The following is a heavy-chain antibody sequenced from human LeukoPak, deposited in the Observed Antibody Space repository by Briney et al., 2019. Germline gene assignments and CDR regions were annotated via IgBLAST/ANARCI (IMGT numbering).Heavy chain of an antibody. CDR1: GFTFSSYW. Sequence: GGSLRLSCAASGFTFSSYWLNWLRQAPGKGLEGVAHIKKDGSERYYVDSVKGRFTISIDNTKKSLYLQMNTMRAEDTAVYYCARDLAGPPQEAFDIWGQGTMVTVSS. V-gene: IGHV3-7*01. J-gene: IGHJ3*02. CDR2: IKKDGSER. CDR3: ARDLAGPPQEAFDI.